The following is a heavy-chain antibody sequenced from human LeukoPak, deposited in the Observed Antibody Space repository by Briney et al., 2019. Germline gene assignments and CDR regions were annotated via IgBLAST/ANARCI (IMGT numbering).Heavy chain of an antibody. V-gene: IGHV1-18*01. Sequence: GASVKVSCKASGYTFTSYGISWVRQAPGQGLEWMGWISAYNGNTNYAQKLQGRVTMTTDTSTSTAYMELRSLRSDDTAVYYCAREQRGDFWSGLRAFDIWGQGTMVTVSS. CDR2: ISAYNGNT. D-gene: IGHD3-3*01. J-gene: IGHJ3*02. CDR3: AREQRGDFWSGLRAFDI. CDR1: GYTFTSYG.